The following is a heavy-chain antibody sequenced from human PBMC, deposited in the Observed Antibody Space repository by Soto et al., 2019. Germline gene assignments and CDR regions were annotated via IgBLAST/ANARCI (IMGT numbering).Heavy chain of an antibody. D-gene: IGHD3-16*01. V-gene: IGHV3-53*01. J-gene: IGHJ3*02. CDR2: IYSGGST. CDR1: GFTVSSNY. CDR3: ARSQPRPPPMIDAFDI. Sequence: PGGSLSLSCAASGFTVSSNYMSWVRQAPGKGLEWVSVIYSGGSTYYADSVKGRFTISRDNSKNTLYLQMNSLRAEDTAVYYCARSQPRPPPMIDAFDIWGQGTMVTVSS.